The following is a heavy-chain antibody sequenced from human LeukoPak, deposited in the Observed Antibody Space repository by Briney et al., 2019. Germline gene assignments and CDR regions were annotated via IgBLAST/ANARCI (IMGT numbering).Heavy chain of an antibody. J-gene: IGHJ4*01. CDR1: GLSFTCYW. CDR3: VTLYSSTWPIY. Sequence: GESLRVSCKASGLSFTCYWIGWVRQMPGKGLGWMRNIYPGDSDTRYSPSYQGQVTISVDKSISTAYLQWSSLKASDTAMYYCVTLYSSTWPIYWGHVTLVTVSS. D-gene: IGHD6-13*01. CDR2: IYPGDSDT. V-gene: IGHV5-51*01.